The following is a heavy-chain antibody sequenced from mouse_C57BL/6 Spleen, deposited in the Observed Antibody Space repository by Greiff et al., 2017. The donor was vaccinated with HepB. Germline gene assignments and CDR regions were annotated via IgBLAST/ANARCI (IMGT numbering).Heavy chain of an antibody. CDR1: GYTFTSYW. V-gene: IGHV1-55*01. D-gene: IGHD6-5*01. Sequence: QVQLQQSGAELVKPGASVKMSCKASGYTFTSYWITWVKQRPGQGLEWIGDIYPGSGSTNYNEKFKSKATLTVDTSSSTAYMQLSSLTSEDSAVYYCARSYADLSGDYWGQGTTLTVSS. CDR2: IYPGSGST. J-gene: IGHJ2*01. CDR3: ARSYADLSGDY.